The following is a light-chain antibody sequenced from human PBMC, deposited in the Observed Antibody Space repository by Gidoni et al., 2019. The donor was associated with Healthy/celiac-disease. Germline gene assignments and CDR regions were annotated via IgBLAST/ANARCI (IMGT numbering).Light chain of an antibody. CDR3: CSYAGSSTYNYV. J-gene: IGLJ1*01. Sequence: SALTQPASVSGPPGQSTPISCTGTSSDLGSYNLVSWYQQHPGKAPKLMIYEGSKRPSGVSNRFSGSKSGNTASLTISGLQAEDEADYYCCSYAGSSTYNYVFGTGTKVTVL. V-gene: IGLV2-23*01. CDR2: EGS. CDR1: SSDLGSYNL.